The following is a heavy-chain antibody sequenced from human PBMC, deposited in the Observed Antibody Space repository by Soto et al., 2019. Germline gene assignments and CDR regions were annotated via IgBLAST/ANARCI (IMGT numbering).Heavy chain of an antibody. J-gene: IGHJ4*02. Sequence: PSETLSPTCAVYGGSFHGFYWRWVRQPPGKGLEWIGEINHSGSTNYNPSLNSRVTISVDTSKNQFSLKLSSVTAADTAVYYCAREQLVEVENDYWGQGTLVTVSS. CDR3: AREQLVEVENDY. CDR2: INHSGST. D-gene: IGHD6-6*01. CDR1: GGSFHGFY. V-gene: IGHV4-34*01.